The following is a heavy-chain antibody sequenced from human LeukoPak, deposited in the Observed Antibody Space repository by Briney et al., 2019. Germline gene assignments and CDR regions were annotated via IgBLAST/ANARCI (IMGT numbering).Heavy chain of an antibody. CDR3: ARDGAYSGYEFDY. CDR1: GYTFTRYY. J-gene: IGHJ4*02. V-gene: IGHV1-46*01. D-gene: IGHD5-12*01. CDR2: INPSGGST. Sequence: ASVKVSCKASGYTFTRYYMHWVRQAPGQGLEWMGIINPSGGSTTYAQQFHGRVTMTRDTSTSTVYMELSSLRSEDTAVYHCARDGAYSGYEFDYWGQGTLVTVSS.